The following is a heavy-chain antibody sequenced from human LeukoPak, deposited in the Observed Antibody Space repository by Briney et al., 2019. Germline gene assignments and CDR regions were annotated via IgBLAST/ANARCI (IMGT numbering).Heavy chain of an antibody. CDR2: ISSSSSYI. CDR3: ATYSGVHHKTFDD. D-gene: IGHD1-26*01. V-gene: IGHV3-21*04. CDR1: GFTFSSYS. J-gene: IGHJ4*02. Sequence: GGSLRLSCAASGFTFSSYSMNWVRQAPGKGLEWVSSISSSSSYIYYADSVKGRFTISRDNAKNSLYLQMNSLRAEDTALYYCATYSGVHHKTFDDWGQGTLVIVSS.